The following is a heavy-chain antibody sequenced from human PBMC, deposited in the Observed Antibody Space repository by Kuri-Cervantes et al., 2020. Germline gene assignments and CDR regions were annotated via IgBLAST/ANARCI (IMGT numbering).Heavy chain of an antibody. J-gene: IGHJ4*02. Sequence: GSLRLSCTVSGGSISSYYWSWIRQPAGKGLEWIGRINTSGSTNYNPSLKARVTMSVDTSKNQLSLKLSSVTAADTAVYYCAREDRWGSTLDYWGQGTLVTVSS. D-gene: IGHD5-24*01. CDR3: AREDRWGSTLDY. CDR1: GGSISSYY. CDR2: INTSGST. V-gene: IGHV4-4*07.